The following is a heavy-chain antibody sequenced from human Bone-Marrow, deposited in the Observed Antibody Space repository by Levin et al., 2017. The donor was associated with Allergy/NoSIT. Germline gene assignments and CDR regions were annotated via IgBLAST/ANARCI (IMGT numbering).Heavy chain of an antibody. V-gene: IGHV3-23*01. CDR1: GFIFSNYA. J-gene: IGHJ4*02. Sequence: GESLKISCAASGFIFSNYAMNWVSQAPGKGLEWVSQISGSGGNTHYADSVKGRFTFSRDNSKNTLYLQMNSLRAEDTAVYYCAGYDTSAYHSPFDYWGQGTLVTVSS. D-gene: IGHD3-22*01. CDR3: AGYDTSAYHSPFDY. CDR2: ISGSGGNT.